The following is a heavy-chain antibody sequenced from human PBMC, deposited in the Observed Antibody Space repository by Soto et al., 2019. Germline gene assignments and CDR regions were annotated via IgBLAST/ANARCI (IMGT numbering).Heavy chain of an antibody. J-gene: IGHJ4*02. V-gene: IGHV1-18*01. CDR1: GYTFTSYG. D-gene: IGHD1-26*01. Sequence: QVQLVQSGAEVKKPGASVKVSCKASGYTFTSYGISWVRQAPGQGLEWMGWISAYNGNTNYAQKLQGRVITTTNTATSTAYMGLRSLRSDDTAVYYCARDEVGATGFDYWGQGTLVTVSS. CDR2: ISAYNGNT. CDR3: ARDEVGATGFDY.